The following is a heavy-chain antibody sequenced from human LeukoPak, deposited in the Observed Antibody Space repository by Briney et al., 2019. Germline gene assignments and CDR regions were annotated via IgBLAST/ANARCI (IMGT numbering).Heavy chain of an antibody. CDR1: GFTFDDYS. D-gene: IGHD3-22*01. Sequence: GRSLRLSCAASGFTFDDYSMHWVRQAPGKGLEWVSGISWNSGSIVYADSVKGRLTISRDNAKNSLYLQMNSLRAEDMALHYCAAGRHYDSSGYYVDAFDIWGQGTMVTVSS. V-gene: IGHV3-9*03. J-gene: IGHJ3*02. CDR2: ISWNSGSI. CDR3: AAGRHYDSSGYYVDAFDI.